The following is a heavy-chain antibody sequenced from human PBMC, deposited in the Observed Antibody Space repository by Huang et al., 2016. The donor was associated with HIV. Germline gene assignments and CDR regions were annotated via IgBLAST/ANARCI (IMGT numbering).Heavy chain of an antibody. CDR2: VNDSGAT. CDR1: GGSFTGNY. D-gene: IGHD3-3*01. Sequence: QMQLQQRGAGLLKPSETLSLTCGVSGGSFTGNYLTWIRQAPGKGLEWIGEVNDSGATTYNPSINGRVTISLDKSNRELSRNLRSVTAADTAVYYCARQWTILEWLLGLDVWGQGTTVIVSS. J-gene: IGHJ6*02. CDR3: ARQWTILEWLLGLDV. V-gene: IGHV4-34*02.